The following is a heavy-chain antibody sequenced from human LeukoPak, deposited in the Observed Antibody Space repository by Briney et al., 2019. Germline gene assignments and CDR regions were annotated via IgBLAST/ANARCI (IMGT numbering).Heavy chain of an antibody. J-gene: IGHJ5*02. D-gene: IGHD3-10*01. CDR3: ARGATMVRGVISAFDP. V-gene: IGHV1-2*02. CDR1: GYTFTGYY. CDR2: INPNRGGT. Sequence: ASVKVSCKASGYTFTGYYMHWVRQAPGQGLEGMGWINPNRGGTNYAQKFQGRVTMPSDTSISTAYMELSRLRSDDTAVYYCARGATMVRGVISAFDPWGQGTLVTVSS.